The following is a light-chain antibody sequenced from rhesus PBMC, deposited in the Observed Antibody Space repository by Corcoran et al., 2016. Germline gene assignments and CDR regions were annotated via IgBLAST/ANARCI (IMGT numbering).Light chain of an antibody. CDR1: QSLLHTDGRSY. CDR2: RVS. J-gene: IGKJ2*01. V-gene: IGKV2-73*01. CDR3: MQALHTPYS. Sequence: DIVMTQTPPSLPVTPGEPATIPCRSSQSLLHTDGRSYLYWYLQKPGQLPRLLIYRVSKRFSGVPDRFKGSGSGRDFTLKFSRVKAEDVGVYYCMQALHTPYSFGQGTKVEIK.